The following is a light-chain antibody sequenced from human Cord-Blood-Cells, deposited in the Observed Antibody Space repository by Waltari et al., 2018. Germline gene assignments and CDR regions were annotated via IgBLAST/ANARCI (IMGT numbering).Light chain of an antibody. CDR2: DAS. Sequence: EIVLTQSPATLSLSPAERATLSCRASQSVSSYLAWYQQKHGQAPRLLIYDASNSATGIPARCSGSGSWTDFTLTISSLEHEDFAVYYYRQRSNWPPFTFGPGTKVDIK. CDR1: QSVSSY. J-gene: IGKJ3*01. V-gene: IGKV3-11*01. CDR3: RQRSNWPPFT.